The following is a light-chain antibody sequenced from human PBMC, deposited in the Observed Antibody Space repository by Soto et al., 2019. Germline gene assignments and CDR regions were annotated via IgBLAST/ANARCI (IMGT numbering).Light chain of an antibody. CDR3: CSYAGGSTVL. J-gene: IGLJ2*01. V-gene: IGLV2-23*02. CDR1: RSDVGIYNL. Sequence: QSALTQPASVSGSPGQSITISCTGTRSDVGIYNLVSWFQHHPGKAPKLMIYEVNKRPSGVSNRFSASKSGNTASLTISGLPAEDEADYYCCSYAGGSTVLFGGGTKLTVL. CDR2: EVN.